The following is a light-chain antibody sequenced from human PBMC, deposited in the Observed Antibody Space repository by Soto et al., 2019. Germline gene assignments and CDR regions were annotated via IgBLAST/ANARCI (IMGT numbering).Light chain of an antibody. CDR2: AAS. CDR1: QSISSW. CDR3: QQSYSFPRT. V-gene: IGKV1-39*01. J-gene: IGKJ1*01. Sequence: DIQMTVAPSTLRASVGDRVTSASRASQSISSWLAWYQQKPGKAPKLLIYAASNLDNGVPSRFSGSGSGTTFTLTIRSLQPEDFATYYCQQSYSFPRTFGQGTKVDI.